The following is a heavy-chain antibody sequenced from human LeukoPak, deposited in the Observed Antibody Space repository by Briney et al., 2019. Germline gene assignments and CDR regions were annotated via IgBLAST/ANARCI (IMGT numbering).Heavy chain of an antibody. D-gene: IGHD6-13*01. V-gene: IGHV3-21*01. CDR1: GFTFSSYS. Sequence: GGSLRLSCAASGFTFSSYSMNWVRQAPGKGLEWVSSISSSSSYTYYADSVKGRFTISRDNAKNSLYLQMNSLRAEDTAVYYCASRYSSSWYYFDYWGQGTLVTVSS. CDR2: ISSSSSYT. CDR3: ASRYSSSWYYFDY. J-gene: IGHJ4*02.